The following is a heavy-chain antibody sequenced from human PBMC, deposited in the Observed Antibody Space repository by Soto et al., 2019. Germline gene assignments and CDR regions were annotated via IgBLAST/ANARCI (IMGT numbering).Heavy chain of an antibody. CDR2: IDPSDSYT. Sequence: GESLKISCQGSGYSFAGHWIILVRQMPGKGLEWMGRIDPSDSYTNYSPSFEGHVTMSADTSVNTAYLQWRGVRASDKAIYFCARLKVGATSDYWGQGTQVTVSS. CDR1: GYSFAGHW. D-gene: IGHD1-26*01. V-gene: IGHV5-10-1*01. CDR3: ARLKVGATSDY. J-gene: IGHJ4*02.